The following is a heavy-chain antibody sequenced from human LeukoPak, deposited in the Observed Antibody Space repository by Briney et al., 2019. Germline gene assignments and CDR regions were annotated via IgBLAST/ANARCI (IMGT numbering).Heavy chain of an antibody. J-gene: IGHJ4*02. V-gene: IGHV3-30*02. Sequence: GGPLRLSCAASGFTFSSYGMHWVRQAPGKGLEWVAFIRYDGSNKYYADSVKGRFTISRDNSKNTLYLQMNSLRAEDTAVYYCAKDPARSYYFDYWGQGTLVTVSS. CDR3: AKDPARSYYFDY. CDR2: IRYDGSNK. CDR1: GFTFSSYG.